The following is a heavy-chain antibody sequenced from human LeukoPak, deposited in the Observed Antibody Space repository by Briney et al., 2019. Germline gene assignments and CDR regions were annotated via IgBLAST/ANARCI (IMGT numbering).Heavy chain of an antibody. CDR2: INHSGST. Sequence: SETLSLTCAVYGGSFSGYYWSWIRQPPGKGLEWIGEINHSGSTNYNPSLKSRVTISVDTSKNQFSLKLSSMTAADTAVYYCARGPRRGSSGWYGGWYYFDYWGQGTLVTVSS. V-gene: IGHV4-34*01. J-gene: IGHJ4*02. CDR3: ARGPRRGSSGWYGGWYYFDY. D-gene: IGHD6-19*01. CDR1: GGSFSGYY.